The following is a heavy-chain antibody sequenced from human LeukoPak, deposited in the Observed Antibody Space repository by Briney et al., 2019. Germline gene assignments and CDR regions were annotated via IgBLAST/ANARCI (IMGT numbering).Heavy chain of an antibody. D-gene: IGHD4-17*01. Sequence: SETLSLTCTVSGGSISSSNWWSWVRQPPGKGLEWIGEIYHSGSTNYNPSLKSRVTISVDKSKNQFSLKLSSVTAADTAVYYCARLATVTKGAYYYYMDVWGKGTTVTVSS. V-gene: IGHV4-4*02. CDR3: ARLATVTKGAYYYYMDV. J-gene: IGHJ6*03. CDR1: GGSISSSNW. CDR2: IYHSGST.